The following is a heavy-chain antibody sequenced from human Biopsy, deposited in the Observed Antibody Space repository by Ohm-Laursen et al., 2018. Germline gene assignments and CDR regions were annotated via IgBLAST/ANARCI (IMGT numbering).Heavy chain of an antibody. J-gene: IGHJ5*02. CDR1: GITFNSDW. Sequence: SLRLSCAASGITFNSDWMSWVRQAPGKGLEWVAIIREHGNEEFYVDSVKGRFTISRDNARNSVYLRMNSLRAEDTAIYYCARGNGPSAWGQGTLVTVSS. V-gene: IGHV3-7*04. D-gene: IGHD4-11*01. CDR3: ARGNGPSA. CDR2: IREHGNEE.